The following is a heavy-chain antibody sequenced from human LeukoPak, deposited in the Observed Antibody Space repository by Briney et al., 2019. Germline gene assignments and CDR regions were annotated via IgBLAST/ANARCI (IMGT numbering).Heavy chain of an antibody. CDR2: ISYDGSNK. D-gene: IGHD1-26*01. CDR1: GLTFSSYA. J-gene: IGHJ4*02. V-gene: IGHV3-30-3*01. CDR3: ARDSGSYYEYYFDY. Sequence: GRSLRLSCAASGLTFSSYAMHWVRQAPGKGLEWVAVISYDGSNKYYADSVKGRFTISRDNSKNTLYLQMNSPRAEDTAVYYCARDSGSYYEYYFDYWGQGTLVTVSS.